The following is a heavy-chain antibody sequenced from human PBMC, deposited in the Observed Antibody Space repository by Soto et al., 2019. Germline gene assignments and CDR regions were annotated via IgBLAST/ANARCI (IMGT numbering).Heavy chain of an antibody. CDR1: GGSFSSYY. CDR3: ARGGYCSGGSCFGYYYFGMDV. CDR2: IYSSGST. D-gene: IGHD2-15*01. J-gene: IGHJ6*02. V-gene: IGHV4-59*01. Sequence: PSETLSLTCTVSGGSFSSYYWSWIRQPPGKGLEWIGYIYSSGSTNYNPSLKSRVTLSVDTYKKQFSLKLTSVTAADTAVYYCARGGYCSGGSCFGYYYFGMDVWGQGTTVTAP.